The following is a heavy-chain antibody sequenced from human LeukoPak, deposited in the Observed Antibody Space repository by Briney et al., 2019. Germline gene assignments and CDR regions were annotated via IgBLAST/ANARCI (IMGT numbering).Heavy chain of an antibody. J-gene: IGHJ4*02. CDR2: INAGNGNT. Sequence: ASVKVSCKASGYTFTSYAMHWVRQAPGQRLEWMGWINAGNGNTKYSQKFQGRVTITRDTSASTAYMELSSLRSEDTAVYYCAKDGDLYGHADYWGQGNLVTVSS. D-gene: IGHD4-17*01. V-gene: IGHV1-3*01. CDR3: AKDGDLYGHADY. CDR1: GYTFTSYA.